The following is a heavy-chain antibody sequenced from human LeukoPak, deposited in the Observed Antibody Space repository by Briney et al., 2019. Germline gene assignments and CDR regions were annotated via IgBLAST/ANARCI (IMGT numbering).Heavy chain of an antibody. D-gene: IGHD3-16*01. V-gene: IGHV4-59*01. CDR2: ISNIGST. J-gene: IGHJ4*02. Sequence: PSETLSLTCTVSGASISNYYWSWIRQPPGKALEWIGYISNIGSTFYNPSLKSRVTISVDSSKSQVSLKLNSVTTADTAVYYCATTNRYGGGDRHFDYWGQGTLVTVSS. CDR3: ATTNRYGGGDRHFDY. CDR1: GASISNYY.